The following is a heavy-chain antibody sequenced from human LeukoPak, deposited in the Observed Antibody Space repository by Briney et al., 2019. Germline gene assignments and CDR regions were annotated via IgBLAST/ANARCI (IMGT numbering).Heavy chain of an antibody. CDR1: GGTFSSYA. CDR3: ARDSFITGTTLYYYYYGMDV. J-gene: IGHJ6*02. CDR2: IIPIFGTA. V-gene: IGHV1-69*13. Sequence: GASVKVSCTASGGTFSSYAISWVRQAPGQGREWMGGIIPIFGTANYAQKFQGRVTITADESTSTAYMELSSLRSEDTAVYYCARDSFITGTTLYYYYYGMDVWGQGTTVTVSS. D-gene: IGHD1-20*01.